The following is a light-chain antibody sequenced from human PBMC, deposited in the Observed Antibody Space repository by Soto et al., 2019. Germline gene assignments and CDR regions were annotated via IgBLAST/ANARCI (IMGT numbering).Light chain of an antibody. CDR3: SSYTSTKTLV. CDR1: SSDVGDYNY. J-gene: IGLJ2*01. V-gene: IGLV2-14*01. CDR2: GVS. Sequence: QSALTQPASVSGSPGQSITISCTGTSSDVGDYNYVSWYQQHPGKAPKLIIYGVSNRPSGISNRFSGSKSGNTASLTISGLQAEDEADYYCSSYTSTKTLVFGGGTQLTVL.